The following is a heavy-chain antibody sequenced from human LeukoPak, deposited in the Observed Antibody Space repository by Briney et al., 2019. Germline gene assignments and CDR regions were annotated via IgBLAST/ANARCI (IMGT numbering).Heavy chain of an antibody. CDR3: ARVAGIAVAGRGWFDP. CDR2: ISSSSSYT. V-gene: IGHV3-11*05. CDR1: GFTFSDYY. J-gene: IGHJ5*02. D-gene: IGHD6-19*01. Sequence: GGSLRLSCAASGFTFSDYYMSWIRQAPGKGLEWVSYISSSSSYTNYADSVKGRFTIPRDNAKNSLYLQMNSLRAEDTAVYYCARVAGIAVAGRGWFDPWGQGTLVTVSS.